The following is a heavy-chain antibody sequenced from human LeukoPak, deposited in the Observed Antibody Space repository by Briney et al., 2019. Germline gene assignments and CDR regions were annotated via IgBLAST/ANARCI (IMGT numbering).Heavy chain of an antibody. CDR3: ARYCSGGSCYDAFDI. D-gene: IGHD2-15*01. V-gene: IGHV1-69*05. CDR1: GGTFSSYA. J-gene: IGHJ3*02. CDR2: IIPIFGTA. Sequence: SVKVSCKASGGTFSSYAISWVRQAPGQGLEWMGRIIPIFGTANYAQKFQGRVTITTDESTSTAYMELNSLRSEDTAVYYCARYCSGGSCYDAFDIWGQGTMVTFSS.